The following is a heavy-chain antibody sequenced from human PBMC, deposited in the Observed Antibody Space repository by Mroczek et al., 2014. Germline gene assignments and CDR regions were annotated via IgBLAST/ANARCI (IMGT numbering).Heavy chain of an antibody. CDR2: INHSGST. Sequence: QVQLQQWGAGLLKPSETLSLTCAVYGGSFSGYYWSWIRQPPGKGLEWIGEINHSGSTNYNPSLKSRVTISVDTSKNQFSLKLSSVTAADTAVYYCARRERLRYFDWKQGSNFDYWGQGTLVTVSS. D-gene: IGHD3-9*01. CDR1: GGSFSGYY. J-gene: IGHJ4*02. CDR3: ARRERLRYFDWKQGSNFDY. V-gene: IGHV4-34*01.